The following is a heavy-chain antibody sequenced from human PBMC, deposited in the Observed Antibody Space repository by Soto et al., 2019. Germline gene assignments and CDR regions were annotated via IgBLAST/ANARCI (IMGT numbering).Heavy chain of an antibody. J-gene: IGHJ5*02. V-gene: IGHV1-46*01. CDR2: INPSGGST. CDR3: AREYKRWELRGGVVWFDP. Sequence: ASVKVSCKASGYTFTSYYMHWVRQAPGQGLEWMGIINPSGGSTSYAQKFQGRVTMTRDTSTSTVYMELSSLRSEDTAVYYCAREYKRWELRGGVVWFDPWGQGTLVTVSS. CDR1: GYTFTSYY. D-gene: IGHD1-26*01.